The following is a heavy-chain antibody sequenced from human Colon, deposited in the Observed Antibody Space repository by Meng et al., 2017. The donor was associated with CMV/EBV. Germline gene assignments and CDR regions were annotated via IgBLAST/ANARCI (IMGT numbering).Heavy chain of an antibody. CDR2: IHSSGTT. CDR3: ARGSPLVVITLDS. Sequence: SETLSLTCSVSGGSIDSNMYYWGWIRQPPGKGLEWVGSIHSSGTTYRNPSLKSRETLLLDKSKNQFSLKVTSVTAADTAVYYCARGSPLVVITLDSWGQGTLVTVSS. CDR1: GGSIDSNMYY. D-gene: IGHD3-22*01. J-gene: IGHJ4*02. V-gene: IGHV4-39*07.